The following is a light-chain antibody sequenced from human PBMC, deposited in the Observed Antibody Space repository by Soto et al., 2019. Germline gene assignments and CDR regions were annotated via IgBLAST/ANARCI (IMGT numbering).Light chain of an antibody. CDR2: GAS. CDR3: QQYNTWPLT. Sequence: EIVMTQSPATLSVSPGERATLSCRASQSVSSNLAWYQQKPGQAPRLLIYGASTRATGIPARFSGSGSGTEFTLTISRLQSEDFAVYYCQQYNTWPLTFGGGTKLEIK. J-gene: IGKJ4*01. V-gene: IGKV3-15*01. CDR1: QSVSSN.